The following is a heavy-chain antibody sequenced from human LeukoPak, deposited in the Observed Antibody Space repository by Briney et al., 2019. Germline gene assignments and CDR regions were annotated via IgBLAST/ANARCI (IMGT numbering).Heavy chain of an antibody. CDR3: ARVSYGDYEYYFDY. J-gene: IGHJ4*02. CDR1: GGSISSYY. Sequence: SETLSLTCTVSGGSISSYYWSWIRQPPGKGLEWIGYIYYSGSTNYNPSLKSRVPISVDTSKNQFSLKLSSVTAADTAVYYCARVSYGDYEYYFDYWGQGTLVTVSS. V-gene: IGHV4-59*01. CDR2: IYYSGST. D-gene: IGHD4-17*01.